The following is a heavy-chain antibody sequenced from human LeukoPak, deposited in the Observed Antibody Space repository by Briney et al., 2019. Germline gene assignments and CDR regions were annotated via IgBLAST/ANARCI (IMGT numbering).Heavy chain of an antibody. V-gene: IGHV3-23*01. D-gene: IGHD2-2*01. CDR3: AKLFVVVPAASYYFDY. Sequence: GGSLRLSCAASGFPFSSYAMSWVRQAPGKGLEWVSAISASGGSTYYADSVKGRFTISRDNSKNTLYLQMNSLRAEDTAVYYCAKLFVVVPAASYYFDYWGQGTLVTVSS. J-gene: IGHJ4*02. CDR2: ISASGGST. CDR1: GFPFSSYA.